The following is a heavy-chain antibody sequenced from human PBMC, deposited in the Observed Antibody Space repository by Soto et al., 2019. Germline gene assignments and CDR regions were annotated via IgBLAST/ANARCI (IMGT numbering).Heavy chain of an antibody. D-gene: IGHD2-15*01. J-gene: IGHJ4*02. V-gene: IGHV3-21*01. CDR2: ISSSSSYI. CDR3: ARSHCSGGSCYGFDY. CDR1: GFTFSSYS. Sequence: GGSLRLCCAASGFTFSSYSMNWVRQAPGKGLEWVSSISSSSSYIYYADSVKGRFTISRDNAKNSLYLQMNSLRAEDTAVYYCARSHCSGGSCYGFDYWGQGTLVTVSS.